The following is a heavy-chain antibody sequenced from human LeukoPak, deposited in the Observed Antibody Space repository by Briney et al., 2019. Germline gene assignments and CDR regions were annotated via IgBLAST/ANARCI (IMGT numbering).Heavy chain of an antibody. CDR2: IKSKTDGGTT. V-gene: IGHV3-15*01. CDR1: GFTFSNAW. J-gene: IGHJ1*01. Sequence: GGSLRLSCAASGFTFSNAWMSWVRQAPGKGLEWVGRIKSKTDGGTTDYAAPVKGRFTISRDDSKNTLYLQMNSLKTEDTAVYYCTTVLLSVDGLYGEEEFFQHWGQGTLVTVSS. D-gene: IGHD3-16*02. CDR3: TTVLLSVDGLYGEEEFFQH.